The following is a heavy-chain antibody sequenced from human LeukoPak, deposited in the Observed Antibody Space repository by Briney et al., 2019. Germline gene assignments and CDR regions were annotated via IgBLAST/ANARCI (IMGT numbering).Heavy chain of an antibody. Sequence: PSETLSLTCTVSGGSISSYYWSWIRQPPGKGLEWIGYIYYSGSTNYNPSLKSRVTISVDTSKNQFSLKLSSVTAADTAVYYCARAGHYDFWSGYSVGYYYYYMDVWGKGTTVTVSS. V-gene: IGHV4-59*01. CDR1: GGSISSYY. CDR2: IYYSGST. CDR3: ARAGHYDFWSGYSVGYYYYYMDV. D-gene: IGHD3-3*01. J-gene: IGHJ6*03.